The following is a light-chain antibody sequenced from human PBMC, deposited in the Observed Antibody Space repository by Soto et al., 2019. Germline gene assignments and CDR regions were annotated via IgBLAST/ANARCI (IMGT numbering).Light chain of an antibody. CDR1: SSDVGSYNL. V-gene: IGLV2-23*01. J-gene: IGLJ2*01. CDR3: CSYAGSSIL. CDR2: EGS. Sequence: QSALTQPASVSGSPGQSITISCTGTSSDVGSYNLVSWYQQHPGKAPKLMIYEGSKRPSGVSNRFSGSKSGNTASLTSSGLQAEDEAEYYCCSYAGSSILFGGGTKVTVL.